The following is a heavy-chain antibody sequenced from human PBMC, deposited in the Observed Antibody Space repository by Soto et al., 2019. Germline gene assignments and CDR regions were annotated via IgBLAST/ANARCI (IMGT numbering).Heavy chain of an antibody. CDR2: ISAYNGNT. V-gene: IGHV1-18*04. J-gene: IGHJ4*02. CDR1: GYTFTSYG. CDR3: AISIAAAGLADY. D-gene: IGHD6-13*01. Sequence: ASVKVSCKASGYTFTSYGISWVRQAPGQGLEWMGWISAYNGNTNYAQKLQGRVTMTTDTSTSTVYMELRSLRSDDTAVYYCAISIAAAGLADYWGQGTLVTVSS.